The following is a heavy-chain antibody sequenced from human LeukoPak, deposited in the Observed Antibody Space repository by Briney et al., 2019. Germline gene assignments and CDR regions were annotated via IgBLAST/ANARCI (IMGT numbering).Heavy chain of an antibody. CDR2: ISSSSSTI. D-gene: IGHD4-17*01. CDR3: ARVGDYGAGY. V-gene: IGHV3-48*01. CDR1: GFTFRSYS. Sequence: PGGSLRLSCAVSGFTFRSYSMNWVRQAPGKGLEWVSYISSSSSTIYYADSVKGRFTISRDNAKNSLYLQMNSLRAEDTAVYYCARVGDYGAGYWGQGTLVTVSS. J-gene: IGHJ4*02.